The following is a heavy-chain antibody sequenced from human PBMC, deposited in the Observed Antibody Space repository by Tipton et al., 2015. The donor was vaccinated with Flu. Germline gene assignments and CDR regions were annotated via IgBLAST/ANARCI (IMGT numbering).Heavy chain of an antibody. D-gene: IGHD2-21*02. J-gene: IGHJ3*02. CDR2: INHSGST. V-gene: IGHV4-34*01. CDR3: ATHCVGVCSHEFDI. CDR1: GGSFSGYY. Sequence: TLSLTCAVYGGSFSGYYWSWIRQPPGKGLEWIGEINHSGSTNYNPSLKSRVTISGDTSKNQFSLKLSSVTAAATAVYYCATHCVGVCSHEFDIWGTGTMVTVSS.